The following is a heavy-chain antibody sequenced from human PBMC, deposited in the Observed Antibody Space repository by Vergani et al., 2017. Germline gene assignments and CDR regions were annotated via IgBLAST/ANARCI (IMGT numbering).Heavy chain of an antibody. J-gene: IGHJ4*02. CDR3: ARAGGSYFDWSTADY. V-gene: IGHV1-18*01. CDR1: GYTFTNYG. D-gene: IGHD3-9*01. CDR2: ITPYNGNT. Sequence: QVQLVQSGAEVKKPGASVKVSCKTSGYTFTNYGISWVRQAPGQGLEWMGWITPYNGNTNYAQKFQGRVTMTTDTSTSTAYMELRSLRSDDTAMYYCARAGGSYFDWSTADYWGQGTLVTVSS.